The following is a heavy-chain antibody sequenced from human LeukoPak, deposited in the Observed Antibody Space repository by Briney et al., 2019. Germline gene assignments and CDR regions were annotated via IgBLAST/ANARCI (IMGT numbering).Heavy chain of an antibody. V-gene: IGHV5-51*01. Sequence: GESLKISCKGSGYSFTNYWIGWVRQMPGKGLEWMGIIYPGDSDSRNSPSFQAQVSISADKSINTAYLQWSSLKASDTAMYYCARLSVIAADGTHYFDYWGQGTLATVSS. CDR3: ARLSVIAADGTHYFDY. D-gene: IGHD6-13*01. CDR1: GYSFTNYW. J-gene: IGHJ4*02. CDR2: IYPGDSDS.